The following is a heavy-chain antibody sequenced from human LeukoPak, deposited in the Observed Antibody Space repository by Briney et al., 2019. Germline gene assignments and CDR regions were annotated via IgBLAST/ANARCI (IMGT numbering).Heavy chain of an antibody. D-gene: IGHD4-17*01. J-gene: IGHJ4*02. CDR2: ISSDSSYI. Sequence: GGSLRLSCAASGFNFNTYTMNWVRQAPGKGLEWVSSISSDSSYIYYADAVHGRFTVSRDNAKYSLYLQMNSLRAEDTAVYYCVRGSYGAYDYWGQGSLVTVSS. V-gene: IGHV3-21*01. CDR1: GFNFNTYT. CDR3: VRGSYGAYDY.